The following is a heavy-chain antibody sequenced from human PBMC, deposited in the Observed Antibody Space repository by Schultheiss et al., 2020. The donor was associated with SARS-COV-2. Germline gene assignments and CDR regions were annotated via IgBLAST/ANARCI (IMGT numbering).Heavy chain of an antibody. CDR2: INHSGST. CDR3: ARGTAARQFYYYGMDV. J-gene: IGHJ6*02. V-gene: IGHV4-30-4*08. CDR1: GGSISSGGYY. D-gene: IGHD6-6*01. Sequence: SQTLSLTCTVSGGSISSGGYYWSWIRQPPGKGLEWIGEINHSGSTNYNPSLKSRVTISVDRSKNQFSLKLSSVTAADTAVYYCARGTAARQFYYYGMDVWGQGTTVTVSS.